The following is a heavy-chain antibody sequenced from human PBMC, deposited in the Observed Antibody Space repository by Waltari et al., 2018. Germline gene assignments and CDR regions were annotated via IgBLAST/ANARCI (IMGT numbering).Heavy chain of an antibody. Sequence: QVPLQQWGAGLLKPSATLSLTCAVYGGPFSGSYWAWLRQPPGKGPEWIGEINRGGNINLNPSLKSRVIMSVDTSKNQVFLKLTSVTAADTAVYYCARAEQGGSAVGPDFQHWGQGTLVTVSS. V-gene: IGHV4-34*01. CDR2: INRGGNI. D-gene: IGHD1-26*01. J-gene: IGHJ1*01. CDR1: GGPFSGSY. CDR3: ARAEQGGSAVGPDFQH.